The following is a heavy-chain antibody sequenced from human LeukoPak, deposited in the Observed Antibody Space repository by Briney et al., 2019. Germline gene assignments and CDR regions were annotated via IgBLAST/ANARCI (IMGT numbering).Heavy chain of an antibody. CDR3: TLNLLYSSSWYG. V-gene: IGHV3-73*01. CDR1: GFTFSGFA. J-gene: IGHJ4*02. Sequence: GGSLKLSCAASGFTFSGFAMHWVRQASGKGLEWVGRIRSKANSYATAYAASVKGRFTISRDDSKNTAYLQMNSLKTEDTAVYYCTLNLLYSSSWYGWGQGTLVTVSS. CDR2: IRSKANSYAT. D-gene: IGHD6-13*01.